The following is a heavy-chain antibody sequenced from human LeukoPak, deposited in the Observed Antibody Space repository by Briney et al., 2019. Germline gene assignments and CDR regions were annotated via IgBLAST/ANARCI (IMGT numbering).Heavy chain of an antibody. V-gene: IGHV3-7*01. Sequence: GGSLRLSCAASGFSFRNSWMSWVRQAPGKGLEWVANIKQDATEIYYADSVKGRLTISRDNARKSLFLQMNILRVEDTALYYCARLNWDDGEVSGFDQWGQGILVTVSS. CDR2: IKQDATEI. CDR1: GFSFRNSW. D-gene: IGHD1-26*01. J-gene: IGHJ5*02. CDR3: ARLNWDDGEVSGFDQ.